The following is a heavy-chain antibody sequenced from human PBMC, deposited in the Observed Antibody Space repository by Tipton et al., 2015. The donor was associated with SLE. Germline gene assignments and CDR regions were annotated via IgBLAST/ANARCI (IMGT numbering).Heavy chain of an antibody. Sequence: TLSLTCAVYGGSFSGYYYNWIRQPPGKGLEWIGEITHSGSTNYNPSLKSRVTISVDTSKKQFSLKLTSVTAADTAVYYCARNLDPGDAFDIWGQGTMVTVSS. D-gene: IGHD1-1*01. V-gene: IGHV4-34*01. CDR1: GGSFSGYY. CDR3: ARNLDPGDAFDI. J-gene: IGHJ3*02. CDR2: ITHSGST.